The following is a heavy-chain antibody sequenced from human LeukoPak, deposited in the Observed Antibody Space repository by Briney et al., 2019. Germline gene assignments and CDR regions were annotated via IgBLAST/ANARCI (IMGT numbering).Heavy chain of an antibody. D-gene: IGHD3-22*01. J-gene: IGHJ4*02. CDR3: AVYYYDSSGYYPFDY. CDR2: IYPGDSDT. CDR1: GYSFTSYW. V-gene: IGHV5-51*01. Sequence: GESLKISCKGSGYSFTSYWIGWVRQMPGKGLEWMGIIYPGDSDTRYSPSFQGQVTISADKSISTAYLQWSSLKASDTAMYYCAVYYYDSSGYYPFDYWGQGTLVTVSS.